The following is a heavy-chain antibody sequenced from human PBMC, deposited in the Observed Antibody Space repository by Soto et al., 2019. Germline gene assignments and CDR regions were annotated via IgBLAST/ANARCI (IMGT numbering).Heavy chain of an antibody. D-gene: IGHD3-10*01. CDR2: ICSNDEK. V-gene: IGHV2-26*01. CDR3: ARTYSDGSGNYSNLDY. J-gene: IGHJ4*02. CDR1: GFSLSNARMG. Sequence: QVTLKESGPVLVKPTAALTLTCTVSGFSLSNARMGVSWIRQPPGRALEWLAHICSNDEKSYSTSLESRLTNSKHTSKSQMVLTITNRHTVDTATHSCARTYSDGSGNYSNLDYGGPGTLETVS.